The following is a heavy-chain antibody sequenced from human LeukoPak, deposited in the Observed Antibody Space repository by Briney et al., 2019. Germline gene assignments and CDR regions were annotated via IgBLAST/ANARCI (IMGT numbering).Heavy chain of an antibody. CDR1: GFTFSSYA. D-gene: IGHD6-13*01. V-gene: IGHV3-23*01. CDR3: AKHVQYSSSWSYYYDY. CDR2: ISGSGGST. Sequence: GGSLRLSCAASGFTFSSYAMSWVRQAPGKGLEWVSTISGSGGSTYYADSVKGRFTISRDISQNTMYLLMNSLRAEDTAVYYCAKHVQYSSSWSYYYDYWGQGTLVTVSP. J-gene: IGHJ4*02.